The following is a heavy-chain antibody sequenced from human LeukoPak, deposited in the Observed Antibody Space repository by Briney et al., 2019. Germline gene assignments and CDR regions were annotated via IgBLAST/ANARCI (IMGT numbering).Heavy chain of an antibody. CDR3: ASPGEYSYGYFDY. Sequence: SETLSLTCTVSGGSISSGGYYWSWIRQPPGKGLEWIGEINHSGSTNYNPSLKSRVTISVDTSKNQFSLKLSSVTAADTAVYYCASPGEYSYGYFDYWGQGTLATVSS. D-gene: IGHD5-18*01. V-gene: IGHV4-39*07. CDR1: GGSISSGGYY. CDR2: INHSGST. J-gene: IGHJ4*02.